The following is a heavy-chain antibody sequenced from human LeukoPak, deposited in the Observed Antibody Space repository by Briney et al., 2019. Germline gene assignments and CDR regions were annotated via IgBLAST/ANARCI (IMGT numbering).Heavy chain of an antibody. CDR3: ARRLEYDFWSGYFLEGSAFDY. J-gene: IGHJ4*02. CDR2: INPNSGGT. D-gene: IGHD3-3*01. Sequence: GSSVKVSCKTSGITFSSYAINWVRQAPGQGLEWMGWINPNSGGTNYAQKFQGRVTMTRDTSISIAYMELSRLRSDDTAVYYCARRLEYDFWSGYFLEGSAFDYWGQGTLVTVSS. CDR1: GITFSSYA. V-gene: IGHV1-2*02.